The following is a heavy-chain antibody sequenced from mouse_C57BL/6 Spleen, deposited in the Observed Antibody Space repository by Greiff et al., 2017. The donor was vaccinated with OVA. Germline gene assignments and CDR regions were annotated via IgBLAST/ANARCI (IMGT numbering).Heavy chain of an antibody. CDR3: APSSYGSSYDYAMDY. CDR2: IHPNSGST. CDR1: GYTFTSYW. Sequence: QVQLKQPGAELVKPGASVKLSCKASGYTFTSYWMHWVKQRPGQGLEWIGMIHPNSGSTNYNEKFKSKATLTVDKSSSTAYMQLSSLTSEDSAVYYCAPSSYGSSYDYAMDYWGQGTSVTVSS. J-gene: IGHJ4*01. V-gene: IGHV1-64*01. D-gene: IGHD1-1*01.